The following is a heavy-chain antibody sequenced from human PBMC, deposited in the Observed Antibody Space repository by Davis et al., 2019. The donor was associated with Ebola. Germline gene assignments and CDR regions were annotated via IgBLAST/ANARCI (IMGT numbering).Heavy chain of an antibody. V-gene: IGHV3-23*01. D-gene: IGHD1-26*01. CDR3: AKDTSNIWFDI. J-gene: IGHJ3*02. Sequence: GESLKISCVASGFIFRSYVMSWVRQAPGKGLEWVSTLGTSADTYYADSVKGRFTISRDNSKNTLYLQMNGLRVEDTAIYYCAKDTSNIWFDIWGQGTMVTVSS. CDR2: LGTSADT. CDR1: GFIFRSYV.